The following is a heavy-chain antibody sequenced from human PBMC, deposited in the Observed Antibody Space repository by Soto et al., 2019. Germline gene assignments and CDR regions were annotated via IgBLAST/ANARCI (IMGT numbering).Heavy chain of an antibody. CDR3: AREGFLEWLLSRRGYYGMDV. CDR2: INPNSGGT. D-gene: IGHD3-3*01. Sequence: ASVKVSCKASGYTFTGYYMHWVRQAPGQGLEWMGWINPNSGGTNYAQKFQGRVTMTRDTSISTAYMELSRLRADDTAVYYCAREGFLEWLLSRRGYYGMDVWGQGTTVTVSS. CDR1: GYTFTGYY. V-gene: IGHV1-2*02. J-gene: IGHJ6*02.